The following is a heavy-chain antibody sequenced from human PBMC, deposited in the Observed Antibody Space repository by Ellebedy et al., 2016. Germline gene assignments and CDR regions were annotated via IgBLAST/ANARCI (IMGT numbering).Heavy chain of an antibody. D-gene: IGHD2-15*01. Sequence: GESLKISCAASGFTFSDYYMSWIRQAPGKGLEWVSYISSSGSTIYYADSVKGRFTISRDNAKNSLYLQMNSLRAEDTAVYYCARDPGSSYFDYWGQGTLVTVSS. CDR1: GFTFSDYY. J-gene: IGHJ4*02. V-gene: IGHV3-11*01. CDR3: ARDPGSSYFDY. CDR2: ISSSGSTI.